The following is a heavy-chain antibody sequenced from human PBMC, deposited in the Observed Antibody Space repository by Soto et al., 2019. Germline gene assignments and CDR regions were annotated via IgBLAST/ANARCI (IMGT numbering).Heavy chain of an antibody. V-gene: IGHV4-31*03. CDR3: AREGSMVRGVIPTAYGMDV. Sequence: QVQLQESGPGLVKPSQTLSLTCTVSGGSISSGGYYWSWIRQHPGKGLEWIGYIYYSGSTYYNPSRKSRVTISVDTSKNQCSLKLSSVTAADTAVYYCAREGSMVRGVIPTAYGMDVWGQGTTVTVSS. D-gene: IGHD3-10*01. CDR1: GGSISSGGYY. J-gene: IGHJ6*02. CDR2: IYYSGST.